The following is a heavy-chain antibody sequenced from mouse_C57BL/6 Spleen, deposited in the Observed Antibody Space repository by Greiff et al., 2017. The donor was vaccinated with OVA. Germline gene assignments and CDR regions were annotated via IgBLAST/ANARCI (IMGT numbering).Heavy chain of an antibody. V-gene: IGHV1-26*01. D-gene: IGHD1-1*01. CDR1: GYTFTDYY. Sequence: EVQLQQSGPELVKPGASVKISCKASGYTFTDYYMNWVKQSHGKSLEWIGDINPNNGGTSYNQKFKGKATLTVDKSSSTAYMELRSLTSEDSAVYDCASTVESGRAMDYWGQGTSVTVSS. CDR3: ASTVESGRAMDY. CDR2: INPNNGGT. J-gene: IGHJ4*01.